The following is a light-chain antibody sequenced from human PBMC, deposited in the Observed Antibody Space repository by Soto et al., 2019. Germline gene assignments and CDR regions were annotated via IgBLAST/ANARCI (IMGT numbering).Light chain of an antibody. V-gene: IGKV1-5*03. CDR3: RHYNSYSEA. J-gene: IGKJ1*01. CDR1: QSISTY. CDR2: KAS. Sequence: DIQMTQSPSSLSASVGDRVTITCRASQSISTYLNWYQQKPGKASKLLIYKASTLKSGLPSRFSGSGSGTEFTLTISSLQPDDFATYYCRHYNSYSEAFGQGTKVDIK.